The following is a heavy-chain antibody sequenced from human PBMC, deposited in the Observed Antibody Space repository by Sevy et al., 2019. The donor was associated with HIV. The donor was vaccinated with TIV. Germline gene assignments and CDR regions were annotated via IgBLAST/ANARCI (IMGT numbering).Heavy chain of an antibody. D-gene: IGHD6-19*01. V-gene: IGHV3-48*03. Sequence: GGSLRLSCAASAFTFSSYEMNWVRQARGKGLEWVSSISSSTTTIFYADSVKGRFTMPRDNAKNSLYLQMNSLGVEDTAVYYCARGGYSSGWYGIGDYYHGMDVWGQGTTVTVSS. J-gene: IGHJ6*02. CDR1: AFTFSSYE. CDR2: ISSSTTTI. CDR3: ARGGYSSGWYGIGDYYHGMDV.